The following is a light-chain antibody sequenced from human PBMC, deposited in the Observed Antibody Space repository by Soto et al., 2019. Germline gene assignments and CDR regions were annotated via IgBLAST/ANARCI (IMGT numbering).Light chain of an antibody. Sequence: DIQMTQSPSTLSASVGDRVTITCRASQSISSWLARYQQKPGKAPKLLIYDASSLENGVPSRFSGSGSGTEFTLTISSLQPDDFATYYCQQYNSWWTFGQGTKV. J-gene: IGKJ1*01. V-gene: IGKV1-5*01. CDR3: QQYNSWWT. CDR1: QSISSW. CDR2: DAS.